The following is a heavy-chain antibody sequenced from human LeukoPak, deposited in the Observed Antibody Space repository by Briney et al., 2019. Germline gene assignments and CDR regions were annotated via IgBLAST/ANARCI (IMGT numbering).Heavy chain of an antibody. D-gene: IGHD2-15*01. J-gene: IGHJ5*02. CDR2: INHSGST. V-gene: IGHV4-34*01. CDR3: ARDRVGWFDP. CDR1: GGSFSGYY. Sequence: KTSETLSLTCAVYGGSFSGYYWSWLRQPPGKGLEWIGEINHSGSTNYNPSLKSRVTISVDTSKNQFSLKLSSVTAADTAVYYCARDRVGWFDPWGQGTLVTVSS.